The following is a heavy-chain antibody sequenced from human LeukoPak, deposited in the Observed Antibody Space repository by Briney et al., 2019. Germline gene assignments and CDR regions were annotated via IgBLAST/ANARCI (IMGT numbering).Heavy chain of an antibody. CDR3: AKDGGYCSSTSCYPTHDFDY. V-gene: IGHV3-23*01. J-gene: IGHJ4*02. D-gene: IGHD2-2*01. CDR1: GFTFSSYA. Sequence: GGSLRLSCAASGFTFSSYAMSWVRQAPGKGLEWVSAIIGSGGSTYYADSVEGRFTIFRDNSKKTLYLQMNSLRAEDTALYYCAKDGGYCSSTSCYPTHDFDYWGQGTLVTVSS. CDR2: IIGSGGST.